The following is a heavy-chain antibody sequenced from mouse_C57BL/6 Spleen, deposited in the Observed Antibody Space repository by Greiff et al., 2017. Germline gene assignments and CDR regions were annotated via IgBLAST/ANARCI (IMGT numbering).Heavy chain of an antibody. V-gene: IGHV5-17*01. CDR3: ARGDYDGGGYFDV. CDR1: GFTFSDYG. CDR2: ISSGSSTI. J-gene: IGHJ1*03. D-gene: IGHD2-4*01. Sequence: DVMLVESGGGFVKPGASLKLSCAASGFTFSDYGMHWVRQAPGKGLEWVAYISSGSSTIYYADTVKGRFTIARDNAKNTLFLQMTRLRSEDTAMYYCARGDYDGGGYFDVWGTGTTVTVSS.